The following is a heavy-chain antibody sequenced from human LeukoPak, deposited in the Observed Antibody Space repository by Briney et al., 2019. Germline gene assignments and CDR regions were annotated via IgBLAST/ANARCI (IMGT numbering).Heavy chain of an antibody. CDR3: ARGAYDILTGFVFDI. CDR2: IYYSGST. D-gene: IGHD3-9*01. CDR1: GGSIRSYY. J-gene: IGHJ3*02. V-gene: IGHV4-59*08. Sequence: SETLSLTCTVSGGSIRSYYWRWMWQPPGKGLEWIGYIYYSGSTNYNPSLKSRATISVDTSKNQFSLKLSSVTAADTAVYYCARGAYDILTGFVFDIWGQGTMVTVSS.